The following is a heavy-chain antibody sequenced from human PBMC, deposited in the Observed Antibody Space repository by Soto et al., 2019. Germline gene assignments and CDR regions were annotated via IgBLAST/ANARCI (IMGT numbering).Heavy chain of an antibody. Sequence: QVQLQESGPGLVKPSQTLSLTCTVSGGSISSGGYYWSWIRQHPGKGLEWIGYIYYSGSTYYNPSLKSRVTISVDTSKNQFSLKLSSVTATDTAVYYCARDDSSGYVRFDPWGQGTLVTVSS. CDR3: ARDDSSGYVRFDP. CDR2: IYYSGST. J-gene: IGHJ5*02. CDR1: GGSISSGGYY. D-gene: IGHD3-22*01. V-gene: IGHV4-31*03.